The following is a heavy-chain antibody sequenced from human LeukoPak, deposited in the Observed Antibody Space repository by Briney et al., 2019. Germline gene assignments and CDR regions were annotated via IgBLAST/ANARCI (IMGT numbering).Heavy chain of an antibody. CDR3: ARHHRMFFVVVVAAPFDY. CDR2: IYYSGST. Sequence: GSLRLSCAASGFTFSSYAMSWVRQPPGKGLEWIGSIYYSGSTYYNPSLKSRVTISVDTSKNQFSLKLSSVTAADTAVYYCARHHRMFFVVVVAAPFDYWGQGTLVTVSS. D-gene: IGHD2-15*01. V-gene: IGHV4-39*01. CDR1: GFTFSSYA. J-gene: IGHJ4*02.